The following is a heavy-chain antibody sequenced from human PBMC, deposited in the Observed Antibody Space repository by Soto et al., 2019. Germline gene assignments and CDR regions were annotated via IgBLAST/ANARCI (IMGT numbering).Heavy chain of an antibody. Sequence: ASVKVSCKASGYTFTSYYMHWVRQAPGQGLEWMGIINPSGGSTGYAQKFQGRVTMTRNTSISTAYMELSSLRSEDTAVYYCARGQRPRIPRGFDIWGQGTMVTVSS. CDR2: INPSGGST. D-gene: IGHD2-2*02. CDR3: ARGQRPRIPRGFDI. J-gene: IGHJ3*02. CDR1: GYTFTSYY. V-gene: IGHV1-46*01.